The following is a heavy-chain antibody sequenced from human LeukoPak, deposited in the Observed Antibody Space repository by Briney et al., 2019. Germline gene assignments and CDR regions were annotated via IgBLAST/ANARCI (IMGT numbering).Heavy chain of an antibody. CDR3: ARHGRDYYDSSGYYTVGLFDY. D-gene: IGHD3-22*01. V-gene: IGHV4-59*08. J-gene: IGHJ4*02. Sequence: SQSLSLACTVAAASISSYCWSWIRQPPRKRLDWDGYIYYSGSTNYNPSLKSRVTISVDTSKNQFSLKLSSVTAADTAVYYCARHGRDYYDSSGYYTVGLFDYWGQGTLVTVSS. CDR1: AASISSYC. CDR2: IYYSGST.